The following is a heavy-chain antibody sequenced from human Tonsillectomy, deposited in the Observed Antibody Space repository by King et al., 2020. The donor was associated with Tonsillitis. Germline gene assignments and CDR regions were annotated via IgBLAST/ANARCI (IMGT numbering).Heavy chain of an antibody. CDR1: GFTFSVSW. Sequence: VQLVESGGDLVQPGGSLRLSCVASGFTFSVSWMHWVRQAPGKGLVWVSYINSDGRSTTYADSVKGRFTVSRDNAKNTVYLQMNSLRADDTANYYCAKDSSYRMDVWGQGTTVTVSS. CDR3: AKDSSYRMDV. CDR2: INSDGRST. J-gene: IGHJ6*02. V-gene: IGHV3-74*01.